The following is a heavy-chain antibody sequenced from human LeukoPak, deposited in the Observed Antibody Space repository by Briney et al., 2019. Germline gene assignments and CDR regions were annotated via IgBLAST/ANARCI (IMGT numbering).Heavy chain of an antibody. D-gene: IGHD6-19*01. V-gene: IGHV1-18*01. J-gene: IGHJ4*02. CDR1: VYTFTSYG. CDR3: ARAVSFSGSAVTGGAH. Sequence: ASVNVSCKASVYTFTSYGISWVRQAPGQGLEWVGWMSVYNGNTIYAQKLQGRVTMHTDTSTSTAYMELRSLQSDDTAVYYCARAVSFSGSAVTGGAHWGQGTLVTVSS. CDR2: MSVYNGNT.